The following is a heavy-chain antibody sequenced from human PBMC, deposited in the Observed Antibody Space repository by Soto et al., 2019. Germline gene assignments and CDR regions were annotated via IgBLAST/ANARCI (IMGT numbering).Heavy chain of an antibody. CDR2: IYPGDSDS. CDR1: GYSFTSYL. Sequence: GESLKISCKASGYSFTSYLIGWVRQMPGKGLEWMGIIYPGDSDSRYGPSFQGQVTISADKSISTSYLQWSSLKASDTAMYYCARQYGYYDGRSYYYYMDVWGKGTTVTV. D-gene: IGHD1-26*01. CDR3: ARQYGYYDGRSYYYYMDV. V-gene: IGHV5-51*01. J-gene: IGHJ6*03.